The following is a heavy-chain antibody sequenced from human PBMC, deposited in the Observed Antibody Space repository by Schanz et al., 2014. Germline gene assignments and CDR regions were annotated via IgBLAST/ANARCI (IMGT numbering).Heavy chain of an antibody. CDR2: TSNDGSFT. J-gene: IGHJ4*02. V-gene: IGHV3-74*01. D-gene: IGHD4-17*01. CDR1: GFTFSGSV. CDR3: VRDTDYHFDY. Sequence: EVQLVESGGGLVQPGGSLRLSCVASGFTFSGSVMHWVRQAPGKGLVWVSRTSNDGSFTTFADSVKGRFTISRDNAKNTLYLQMNSLRAEDTAVYYCVRDTDYHFDYWGQGTLVTVSS.